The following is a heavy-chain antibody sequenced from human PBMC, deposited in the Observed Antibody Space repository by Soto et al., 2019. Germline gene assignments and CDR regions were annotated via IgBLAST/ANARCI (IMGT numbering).Heavy chain of an antibody. CDR3: ASVTFGGVVLAH. V-gene: IGHV4-59*01. Sequence: SETLSLTCTVSAASFSKYYWSWIRQPPGKGLEWNGYVYFNGNTNYNPSLKRRVSISIDTSKNQISLNLSSVTAADTAVYYCASVTFGGVVLAHWGQGTLVTVSS. D-gene: IGHD3-16*01. CDR2: VYFNGNT. J-gene: IGHJ4*02. CDR1: AASFSKYY.